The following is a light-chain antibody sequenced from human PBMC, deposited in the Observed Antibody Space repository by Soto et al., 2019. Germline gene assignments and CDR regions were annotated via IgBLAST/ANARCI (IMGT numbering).Light chain of an antibody. Sequence: QSALTQPRSVSGSPGQSVAISCTGTSSDVGGYNYVSWYQQHPGKAPKLIIYDVNKRPSGVPDRFSGSKSGNTASLTISGLQTEDEADYYCQSYDRNNVNVVFGGGTKVTVL. CDR2: DVN. CDR3: QSYDRNNVNVV. CDR1: SSDVGGYNY. J-gene: IGLJ2*01. V-gene: IGLV2-11*01.